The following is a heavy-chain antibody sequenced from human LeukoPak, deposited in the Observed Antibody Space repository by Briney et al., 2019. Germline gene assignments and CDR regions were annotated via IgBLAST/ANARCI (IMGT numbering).Heavy chain of an antibody. Sequence: GGSLRLSCAASGFTFSSYAMSWVRQAPGKGLELVSAISGSGGSTYYADSVKGRFTISRDNSKNTLYLQMNSLRAEDTAVYYCAKANRGLRMYYYYMDVWGKGTTVTVSS. J-gene: IGHJ6*03. D-gene: IGHD4-17*01. CDR3: AKANRGLRMYYYYMDV. V-gene: IGHV3-23*01. CDR2: ISGSGGST. CDR1: GFTFSSYA.